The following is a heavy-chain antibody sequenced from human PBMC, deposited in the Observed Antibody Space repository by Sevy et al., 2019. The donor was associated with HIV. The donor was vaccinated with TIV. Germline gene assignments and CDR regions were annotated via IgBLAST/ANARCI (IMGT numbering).Heavy chain of an antibody. CDR2: ISSSGSSI. Sequence: GGSLRLSCVASGFTFSTYEMNWVRQAPGKGLEWVSYISSSGSSIYYADSVKGRFIISRDNAKNSLYLQMNSLRADDTALYYCARESYSNWFDPWGQGTLVTVSS. CDR1: GFTFSTYE. CDR3: ARESYSNWFDP. J-gene: IGHJ5*02. D-gene: IGHD2-21*01. V-gene: IGHV3-48*03.